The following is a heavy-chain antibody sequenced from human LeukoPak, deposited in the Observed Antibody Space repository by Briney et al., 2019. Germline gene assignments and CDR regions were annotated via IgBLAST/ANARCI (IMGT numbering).Heavy chain of an antibody. Sequence: GGSLRLSCAASGFTFSSYGMHWVRQAPGKGLEWVAFIRYDGSNKYYADSVKGRFTISRDNSKNTLYLQMNSLRAEDTAVYYCAREWGGSSGYYYAFDIWGQGTMVTVSS. CDR3: AREWGGSSGYYYAFDI. J-gene: IGHJ3*02. D-gene: IGHD3-22*01. V-gene: IGHV3-30*02. CDR2: IRYDGSNK. CDR1: GFTFSSYG.